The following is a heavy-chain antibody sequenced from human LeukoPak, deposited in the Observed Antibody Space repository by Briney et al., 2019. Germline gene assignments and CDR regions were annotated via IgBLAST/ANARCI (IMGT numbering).Heavy chain of an antibody. Sequence: VGSLRLSCAASVFTFSSYSMNAVRQAPGRGVEWVSSISSSSSCIYYADSVKGRFTISRDNAKNSLYLQMNSLRAEDTAVYYCARDRGGYGDYHFDYWGQGTLVTVSS. CDR1: VFTFSSYS. CDR2: ISSSSSCI. J-gene: IGHJ4*02. V-gene: IGHV3-21*01. D-gene: IGHD4-17*01. CDR3: ARDRGGYGDYHFDY.